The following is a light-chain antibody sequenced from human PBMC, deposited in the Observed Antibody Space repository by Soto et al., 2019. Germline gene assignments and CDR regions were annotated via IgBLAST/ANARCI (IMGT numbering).Light chain of an antibody. CDR3: PQFGSSPST. CDR2: GAS. J-gene: IGKJ2*01. Sequence: EIVLTQSPGTLSLSPGERATLSCRASQSVFTYLAWYQQRPGQPPRLLIYGASSRATGIPDRFSGSGSGTDFSLTISRVEPEDFAVYYCPQFGSSPSTFGQGTKLEIK. CDR1: QSVFTY. V-gene: IGKV3-20*01.